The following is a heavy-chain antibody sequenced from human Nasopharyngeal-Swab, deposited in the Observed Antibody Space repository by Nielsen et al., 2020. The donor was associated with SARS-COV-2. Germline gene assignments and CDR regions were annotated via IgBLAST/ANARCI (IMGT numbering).Heavy chain of an antibody. Sequence: ASVKVSCKASGYTFTSYGFSWVRQAPGQGLEWMGWISAYNGNTNYAQKFQGRVTITADESTSTAYMELSSLRSEDTAVYYCARGVIAAAVPAEREFNYWGQGTMVTVSS. CDR2: ISAYNGNT. V-gene: IGHV1-18*01. CDR1: GYTFTSYG. D-gene: IGHD6-13*01. J-gene: IGHJ4*02. CDR3: ARGVIAAAVPAEREFNY.